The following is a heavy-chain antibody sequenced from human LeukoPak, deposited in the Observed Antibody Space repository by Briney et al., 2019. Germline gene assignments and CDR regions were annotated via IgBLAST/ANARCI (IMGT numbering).Heavy chain of an antibody. CDR1: GFSVTSDY. V-gene: IGHV3-53*01. Sequence: GGSLRLSCAASGFSVTSDYMSWVRQAPGKGLEWVSVIYSGGSTYYADSVKGRFTVSRDNSKNTLFLQMNSLRAEDTAVYYCATGLSENLRWYFGYWGQGTLVTVSS. CDR3: ATGLSENLRWYFGY. D-gene: IGHD4-23*01. J-gene: IGHJ4*02. CDR2: IYSGGST.